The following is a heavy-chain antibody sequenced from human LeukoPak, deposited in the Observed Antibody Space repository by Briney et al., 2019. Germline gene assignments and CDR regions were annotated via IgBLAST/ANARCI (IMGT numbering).Heavy chain of an antibody. Sequence: VASVKVSCKASGYTLTGYYMHWVRQAPGQGLEWMGWINPNSGGTNYAQKFQGRVTMTRDTSISTAYMELSRLRSDDTAVYYCARDFRLGEAFDIWGQGTMVTVSS. CDR1: GYTLTGYY. D-gene: IGHD3-16*01. CDR3: ARDFRLGEAFDI. J-gene: IGHJ3*02. CDR2: INPNSGGT. V-gene: IGHV1-2*02.